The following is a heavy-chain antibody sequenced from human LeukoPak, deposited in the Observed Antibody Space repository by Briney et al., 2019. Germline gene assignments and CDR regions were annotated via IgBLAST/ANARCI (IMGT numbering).Heavy chain of an antibody. Sequence: SETLSLTCTVSGYSISSGYYWGWIRQPPGKGLEWIGSIYHSGSTYYNPSLKSRVTISVDTSKNQSSLKLSSVTAADTAVYYCAREEVYSSSSKFDDWGQGTLVTVSS. D-gene: IGHD6-6*01. CDR1: GYSISSGYY. CDR2: IYHSGST. CDR3: AREEVYSSSSKFDD. J-gene: IGHJ4*02. V-gene: IGHV4-38-2*02.